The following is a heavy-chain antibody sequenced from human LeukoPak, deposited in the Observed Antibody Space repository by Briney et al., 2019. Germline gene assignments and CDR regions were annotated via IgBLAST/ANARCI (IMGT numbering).Heavy chain of an antibody. CDR1: GGSIRSSYYY. Sequence: PSETLSLTCTVSGGSIRSSYYYWGWIRQPPGKGLEWIGYIYYSGSTYYNPSLKSRVTISVDTSKNQFSLKLSSVTAADTAVYYCARGEYYGSGSPHFDYWGQGTLVTVSS. D-gene: IGHD3-10*01. CDR2: IYYSGST. V-gene: IGHV4-31*03. J-gene: IGHJ4*02. CDR3: ARGEYYGSGSPHFDY.